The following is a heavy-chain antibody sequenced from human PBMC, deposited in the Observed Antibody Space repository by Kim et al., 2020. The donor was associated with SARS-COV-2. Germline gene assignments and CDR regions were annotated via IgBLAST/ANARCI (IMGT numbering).Heavy chain of an antibody. D-gene: IGHD2-2*02. Sequence: SETLSLTCAVYGGSFSGYYWSGIRQPPGKGLEWIGKIHQSGTINDNPSLKSRVTISIDTSKNQFSLKLSSVTAADTGFYYCARGRAGVVPAPILGIGPHYDYFIMDVWGHGTTVTVSS. J-gene: IGHJ6*02. CDR3: ARGRAGVVPAPILGIGPHYDYFIMDV. V-gene: IGHV4-34*01. CDR2: IHQSGTI. CDR1: GGSFSGYY.